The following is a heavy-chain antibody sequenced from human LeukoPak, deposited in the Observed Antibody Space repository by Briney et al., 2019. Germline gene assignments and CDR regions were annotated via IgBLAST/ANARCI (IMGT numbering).Heavy chain of an antibody. V-gene: IGHV3-23*01. CDR2: ISGSGGST. D-gene: IGHD3-22*01. Sequence: GGSLRLSRAASGFTFSSYAMSWVRQAPGKGLEWVSAISGSGGSTYYADSVKGRFTVSRDNAKNSPYLQMDSLRAEDTAVYYCARDVITSPLDCWGQGTLVTVSS. CDR1: GFTFSSYA. CDR3: ARDVITSPLDC. J-gene: IGHJ4*02.